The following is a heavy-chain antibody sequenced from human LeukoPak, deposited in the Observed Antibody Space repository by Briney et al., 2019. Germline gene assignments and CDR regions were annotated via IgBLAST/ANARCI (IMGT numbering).Heavy chain of an antibody. D-gene: IGHD6-13*01. J-gene: IGHJ6*02. CDR2: ISAYNGNT. CDR1: GYTFTSYG. V-gene: IGHV1-18*01. Sequence: ASVKVSCKASGYTFTSYGISWVRQAPGQGLEWMGWISAYNGNTNYAQKLQGRVTMTTDTSTSTAYMELSSLRSEDTAVYYCARGRGPLGSSSSWYGPYYYYGMDVWGQGTTVTVSS. CDR3: ARGRGPLGSSSSWYGPYYYYGMDV.